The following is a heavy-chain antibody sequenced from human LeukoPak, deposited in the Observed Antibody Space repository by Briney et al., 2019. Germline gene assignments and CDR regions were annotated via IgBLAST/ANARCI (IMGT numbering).Heavy chain of an antibody. CDR2: IYENGGTT. Sequence: PGGSLRLSCVGSGFTFRSHAMSWVRQAPEKGLEFVSGIYENGGTTYYADSVKGRFSISRDNHKNTLYLQMDSLRGEDTAVYYCAKDFRIGYSAHFDYWGQGALVTVSS. J-gene: IGHJ4*02. V-gene: IGHV3-23*01. CDR3: AKDFRIGYSAHFDY. D-gene: IGHD2-21*01. CDR1: GFTFRSHA.